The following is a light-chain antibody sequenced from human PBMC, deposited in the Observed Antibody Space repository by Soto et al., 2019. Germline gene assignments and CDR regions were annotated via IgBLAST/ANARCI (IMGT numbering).Light chain of an antibody. V-gene: IGKV1-5*03. CDR1: QSISSW. CDR2: KAS. CDR3: QQYNSNLIT. J-gene: IGKJ5*01. Sequence: DIQMTQSPSTLSASIGDRVTITCRASQSISSWLAWYQQKPGKAPKLLIYKASNLESGVPSRFSGSGSGTQFTLTITCLQPDDFATYYCQQYNSNLITFSQGTRLEIK.